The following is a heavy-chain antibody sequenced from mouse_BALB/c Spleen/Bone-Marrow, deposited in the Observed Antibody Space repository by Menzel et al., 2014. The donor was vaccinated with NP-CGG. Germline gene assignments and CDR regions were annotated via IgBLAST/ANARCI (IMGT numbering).Heavy chain of an antibody. CDR3: TIRYYAMDY. J-gene: IGHJ4*01. CDR1: GYTFTRYT. D-gene: IGHD1-1*01. V-gene: IGHV1-4*01. CDR2: IIPNSGYS. Sequence: VQLVESGAELARPGASGKMSCQASGYTFTRYTMHWEKKRPGQGLEWIGYIIPNSGYSNYNQKFKDKATLTADKSSSTAYMQLSSLTSENSAVYYCTIRYYAMDYWGQGTSVTVSS.